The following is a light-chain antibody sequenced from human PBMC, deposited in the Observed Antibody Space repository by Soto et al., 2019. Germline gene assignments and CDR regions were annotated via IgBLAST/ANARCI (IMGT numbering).Light chain of an antibody. CDR3: QQYGSSPST. CDR1: QSVSSNY. V-gene: IGKV3-20*01. Sequence: EILLTQSPGTLSLSPGERATLSCRASQSVSSNYITWYQQKPGQAPRRLIFGASSRATGIPDKFSGSGSGTDFTLTIRRLEPEDFAVYYCQQYGSSPSTFGQGTKVDIK. CDR2: GAS. J-gene: IGKJ1*01.